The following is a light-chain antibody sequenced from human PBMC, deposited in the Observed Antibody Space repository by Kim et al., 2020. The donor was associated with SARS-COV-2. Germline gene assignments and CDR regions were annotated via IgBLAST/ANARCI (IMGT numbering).Light chain of an antibody. CDR3: QQYGSLPWT. CDR2: GAS. CDR1: QSVRSNY. Sequence: EIVLTQSPGTLSLSPGERATLSCGASQSVRSNYLAWYQQKPGQAPRLLIYGASCRATGIPDRFSGSGSGTDFTLTIIRLEPEDFAVYYCQQYGSLPWTFAQGTKVDIK. J-gene: IGKJ1*01. V-gene: IGKV3-20*01.